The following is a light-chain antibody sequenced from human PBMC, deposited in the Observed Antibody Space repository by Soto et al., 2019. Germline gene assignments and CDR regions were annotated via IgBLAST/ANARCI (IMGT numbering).Light chain of an antibody. CDR1: SSDVGGYNY. CDR2: DVS. J-gene: IGLJ1*01. CDR3: SSYTSSSFYV. Sequence: QSVLTQPASVSGSPGQSITISCTGTSSDVGGYNYVSWYQQHPGKAPKLMIYDVSNRPSGVSNRFSGSKSGNTASLTISGLQAEDEPDYYCSSYTSSSFYVFGNGTRSXX. V-gene: IGLV2-14*01.